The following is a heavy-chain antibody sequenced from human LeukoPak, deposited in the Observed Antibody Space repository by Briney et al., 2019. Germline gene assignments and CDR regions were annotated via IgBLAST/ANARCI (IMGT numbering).Heavy chain of an antibody. D-gene: IGHD4-17*01. CDR1: GFLVSSKY. J-gene: IGHJ4*02. CDR2: IYSGGST. Sequence: GGSLRLSCAASGFLVSSKYMSWVRQAPGKGLEWVSVIYSGGSTYYADSVKGRFTISRDNSKNTVYLQMNSLRAEDTAVYYCVRVDDYGDYPYYFDSWGQGTLVIVSS. CDR3: VRVDDYGDYPYYFDS. V-gene: IGHV3-66*01.